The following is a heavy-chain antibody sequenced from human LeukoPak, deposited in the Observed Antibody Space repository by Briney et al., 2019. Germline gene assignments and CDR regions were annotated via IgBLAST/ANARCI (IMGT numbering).Heavy chain of an antibody. V-gene: IGHV3-30*04. CDR3: ARDRSSSWYFDY. Sequence: PGGSLRLSCAASGFTFSSYAMHWVRQAPGKGLEWVAVLSYDESNKYYADSVKGRFTISRDNSKNTLYLQMNSLRAEDTAVYYCARDRSSSWYFDYWGQGTLVTVSS. CDR2: LSYDESNK. J-gene: IGHJ4*02. CDR1: GFTFSSYA. D-gene: IGHD6-13*01.